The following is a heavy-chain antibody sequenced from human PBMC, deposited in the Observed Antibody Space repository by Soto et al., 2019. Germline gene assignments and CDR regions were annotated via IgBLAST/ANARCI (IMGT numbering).Heavy chain of an antibody. J-gene: IGHJ6*02. D-gene: IGHD2-15*01. Sequence: GGSLRLSCAASGFTFSSYAMSWVRQAPGKGLEWVSAISGSGGSTYYADSVKGRFTISRDNSKNTLYLQMNSLRAEDTAVYYCAKGLGWVAAFDYYYGMDVWGQGTTVTSP. CDR2: ISGSGGST. CDR1: GFTFSSYA. V-gene: IGHV3-23*01. CDR3: AKGLGWVAAFDYYYGMDV.